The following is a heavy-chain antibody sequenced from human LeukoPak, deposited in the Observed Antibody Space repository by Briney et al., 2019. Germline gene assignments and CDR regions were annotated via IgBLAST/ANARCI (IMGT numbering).Heavy chain of an antibody. Sequence: ASVKVSCKASGYPFSAHFLNWVRQAPGQGLEWMGLINPSGGSTSYAQKFQGRVTMTRDTSTSTVYMELSSLRSEDTAVYYCARELGRRYYDSYNDYWGQGTLVTVSS. CDR2: INPSGGST. V-gene: IGHV1-46*01. D-gene: IGHD3-22*01. J-gene: IGHJ4*02. CDR1: GYPFSAHF. CDR3: ARELGRRYYDSYNDY.